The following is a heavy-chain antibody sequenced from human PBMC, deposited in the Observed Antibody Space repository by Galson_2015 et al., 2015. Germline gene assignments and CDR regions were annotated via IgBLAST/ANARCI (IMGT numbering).Heavy chain of an antibody. Sequence: SLRLSCAASGFTFSSSAMNWVRQAPGKGLEWVSALSHTGSCIYYADSVKGRFTISRDNSKNTLYLHLNSLRADDTAVYYCAKDRRAVVMSAIDYWGQGTQVTVSS. CDR3: AKDRRAVVMSAIDY. V-gene: IGHV3-23*01. CDR1: GFTFSSSA. D-gene: IGHD2-21*02. J-gene: IGHJ4*02. CDR2: LSHTGSCI.